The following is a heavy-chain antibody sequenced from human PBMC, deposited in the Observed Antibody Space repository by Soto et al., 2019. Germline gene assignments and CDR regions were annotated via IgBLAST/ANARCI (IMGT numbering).Heavy chain of an antibody. V-gene: IGHV3-7*01. Sequence: EVQLVESGGGLVQPGGSLRLSCAASGFTFSGYWMSWVRQAPGKGLEWVANIKQDGSEKYYVDSVKGRFTISRDNAKNSLDLLMNSLRAEDTAVYYCEKNNRYCSSTNCFVFDYWGQGTLGTVSS. CDR1: GFTFSGYW. CDR3: EKNNRYCSSTNCFVFDY. CDR2: IKQDGSEK. J-gene: IGHJ4*02. D-gene: IGHD2-2*01.